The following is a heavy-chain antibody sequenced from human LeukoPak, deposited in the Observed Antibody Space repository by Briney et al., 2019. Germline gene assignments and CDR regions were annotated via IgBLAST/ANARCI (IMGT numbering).Heavy chain of an antibody. V-gene: IGHV3-66*02. CDR1: GFTVSSNY. Sequence: PGGSLRLSCAASGFTVSSNYMTWVRQAPGKGLEWVSVLYSGGRTYYADSVKGRFTISRDNSKNTLYLQMNSLRAEDTAVYYCTREKERHFDPWGQGTLVTVSS. D-gene: IGHD2/OR15-2a*01. CDR3: TREKERHFDP. J-gene: IGHJ5*02. CDR2: LYSGGRT.